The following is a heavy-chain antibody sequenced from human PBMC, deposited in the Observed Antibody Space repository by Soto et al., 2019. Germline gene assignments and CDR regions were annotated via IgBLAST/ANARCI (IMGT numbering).Heavy chain of an antibody. Sequence: SETLSLTCTVSGGSISSGDYYWSWIRQPPGKGLEWIGYIYYSGSTYYNPSLKSRVTISVDTSKNQFSLKLSSVTAADTAVYYCARGLYWDDSSGYYWAYFDYWGQGTLVTVSS. V-gene: IGHV4-30-4*01. D-gene: IGHD3-22*01. CDR3: ARGLYWDDSSGYYWAYFDY. CDR2: IYYSGST. J-gene: IGHJ4*02. CDR1: GGSISSGDYY.